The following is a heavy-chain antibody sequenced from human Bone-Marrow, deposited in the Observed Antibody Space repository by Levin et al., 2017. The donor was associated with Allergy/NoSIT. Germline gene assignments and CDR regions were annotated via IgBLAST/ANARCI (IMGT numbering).Heavy chain of an antibody. J-gene: IGHJ4*02. D-gene: IGHD5-18*01. CDR3: AKQSHFSYGLAKFDA. Sequence: LSLTCAASGFTFSNYAMSWVRQAPGKGLDWVSGISGSGSSSYYAGSVTGRFTISRDNSKSTLYLQMSTLRAEDTAVYYCAKQSHFSYGLAKFDAWGQGTLVTVSS. CDR2: ISGSGSSS. CDR1: GFTFSNYA. V-gene: IGHV3-23*01.